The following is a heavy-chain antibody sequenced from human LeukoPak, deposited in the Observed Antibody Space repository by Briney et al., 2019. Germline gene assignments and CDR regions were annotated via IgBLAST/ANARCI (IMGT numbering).Heavy chain of an antibody. D-gene: IGHD6-13*01. CDR3: AKVAPAGYYFDY. Sequence: PGGALRLSCAASGFTFSSFAMSWVRQAPGKGLEWVSAISGSGGSTYYGDSVKGRFTISRDNSKNTLYLQMNSLRAEDTAVYYCAKVAPAGYYFDYWGQGTLVTVSS. J-gene: IGHJ4*02. CDR1: GFTFSSFA. CDR2: ISGSGGST. V-gene: IGHV3-23*01.